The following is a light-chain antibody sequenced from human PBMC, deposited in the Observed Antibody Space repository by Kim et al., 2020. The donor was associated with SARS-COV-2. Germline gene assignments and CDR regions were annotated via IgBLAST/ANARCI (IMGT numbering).Light chain of an antibody. V-gene: IGKV3-15*01. CDR1: QSISSN. CDR3: QQYNNWPPLT. J-gene: IGKJ4*01. Sequence: DIVMTQSPATLSVSLGERATLSCRASQSISSNLAWYQQKPGQAPRLFIYGASTRATGIPARFSGSGSGTEFTLTISSLQSEDFAVYYCQQYNNWPPLTFGGGTKVDIK. CDR2: GAS.